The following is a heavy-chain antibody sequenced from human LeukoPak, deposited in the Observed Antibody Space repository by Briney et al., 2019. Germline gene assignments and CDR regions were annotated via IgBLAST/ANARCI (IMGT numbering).Heavy chain of an antibody. V-gene: IGHV3-11*01. CDR1: GFTFSDYY. J-gene: IGHJ4*02. CDR3: ARSRVTMVRGDVGY. Sequence: GGSLRLSCESSGFTFSDYYMSWIRQAPGKGLEWVSYISSSGSTKYYADSVKGRFTISRDNAKNSLYLQMNSLRAEDTGVYYCARSRVTMVRGDVGYWGQGTLVPVSS. D-gene: IGHD3-10*01. CDR2: ISSSGSTK.